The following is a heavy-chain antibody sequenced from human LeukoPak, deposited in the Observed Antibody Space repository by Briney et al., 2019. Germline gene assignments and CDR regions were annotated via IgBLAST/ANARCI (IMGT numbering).Heavy chain of an antibody. J-gene: IGHJ4*02. CDR1: GFTVSSNY. V-gene: IGHV3-33*08. D-gene: IGHD6-19*01. CDR2: IWYDGSNK. Sequence: GGSLRLSCAASGFTVSSNYMSWVRQAPGKGPEWVALIWYDGSNKYYGDSVKGRFTISRDNSKNTVYLQMNSLRAEDTGVYYCARQYSSGWYDYWGQGTLVTVSS. CDR3: ARQYSSGWYDY.